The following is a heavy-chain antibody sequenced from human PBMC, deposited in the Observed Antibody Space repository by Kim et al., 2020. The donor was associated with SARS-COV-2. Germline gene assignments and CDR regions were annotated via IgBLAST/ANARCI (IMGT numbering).Heavy chain of an antibody. D-gene: IGHD3-9*01. Sequence: GGSLRLSCAASGFTFSNAWMSWVRQAPGKGLEWVGRIKSKTDGGTTDYAAPVKGRFTISRDDSKNTLYLQMNSLKTEDTAVYYCTTDQFTYYDILTGYYVPYYYYGMDVWGQGTTVTVSS. V-gene: IGHV3-15*01. CDR3: TTDQFTYYDILTGYYVPYYYYGMDV. J-gene: IGHJ6*02. CDR1: GFTFSNAW. CDR2: IKSKTDGGTT.